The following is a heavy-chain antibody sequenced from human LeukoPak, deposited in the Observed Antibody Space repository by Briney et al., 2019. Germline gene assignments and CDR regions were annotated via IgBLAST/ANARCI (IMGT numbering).Heavy chain of an antibody. D-gene: IGHD5-24*01. CDR3: ARLQWLQTGRDFLDY. CDR2: INTNSNYI. CDR1: GFTLIGYF. J-gene: IGHJ4*02. Sequence: GGSLRLSCAASGFTLIGYFIHGVGQAPGKGRGGGSSINTNSNYIYYAESVKGRFTISRDNAKNSVDLQMNSLRVEDTAVYYCARLQWLQTGRDFLDYWGQGTLVTVSS. V-gene: IGHV3-21*06.